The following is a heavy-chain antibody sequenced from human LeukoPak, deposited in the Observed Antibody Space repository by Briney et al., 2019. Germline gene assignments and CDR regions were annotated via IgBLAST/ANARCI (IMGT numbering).Heavy chain of an antibody. V-gene: IGHV3-15*01. D-gene: IGHD5-18*01. Sequence: GGTLRLSCAASGFTFSNAWMSWVRQAPGKGLEWVGRMKSKTDGETTDYAAPVKGRFTISRDDSKNTLYLQMNSLKTEDTAVYYCTTLGAMAFDHWGRGTLVTVSS. J-gene: IGHJ5*02. CDR3: TTLGAMAFDH. CDR1: GFTFSNAW. CDR2: MKSKTDGETT.